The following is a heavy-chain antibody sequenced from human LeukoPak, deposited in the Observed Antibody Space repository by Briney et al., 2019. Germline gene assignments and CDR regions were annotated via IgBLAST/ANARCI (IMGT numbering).Heavy chain of an antibody. D-gene: IGHD1-1*01. J-gene: IGHJ6*03. Sequence: AGGSLRLSCAASGFTFSDYNMRWIRQAPGKGLEWVSSISRSGSTKYYADSVKGRFTISRDNAKNSLFLQTNSLRAEDTALYHCARVLRLERPYYYYMDVWGKGTTVTISS. V-gene: IGHV3-11*01. CDR1: GFTFSDYN. CDR3: ARVLRLERPYYYYMDV. CDR2: ISRSGSTK.